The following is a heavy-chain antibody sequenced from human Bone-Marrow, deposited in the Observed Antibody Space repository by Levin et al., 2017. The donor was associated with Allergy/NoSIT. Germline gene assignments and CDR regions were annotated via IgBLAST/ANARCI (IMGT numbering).Heavy chain of an antibody. CDR1: GFSLSTAEVG. CDR2: IYGDGAE. J-gene: IGHJ4*02. D-gene: IGHD1-14*01. Sequence: SGPTLVKPTQTLTLTCTFSGFSLSTAEVGVGGIRQPPGKALAWLALIYGDGAERYSPSLKSRHTISKDTSKNQVVVTMTNMDHVDTVTYYCAPRGQTTTALDYWGQGTLVTVSS. CDR3: APRGQTTTALDY. V-gene: IGHV2-5*02.